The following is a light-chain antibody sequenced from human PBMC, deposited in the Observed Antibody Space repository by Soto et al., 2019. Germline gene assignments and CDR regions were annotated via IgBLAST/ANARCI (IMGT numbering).Light chain of an antibody. V-gene: IGLV1-44*01. J-gene: IGLJ2*01. CDR2: GDN. CDR1: SSNIGRNT. CDR3: AAWDDSLSGPV. Sequence: QSVLTQPPSVSGTPGQRVTMSCSGGSSNIGRNTVSWYQQLPGTAPKVLISGDNQRSSGVPDRFSGSKSGTSASLAISGLQSEDEADYYCAAWDDSLSGPVFGGGTKLTVL.